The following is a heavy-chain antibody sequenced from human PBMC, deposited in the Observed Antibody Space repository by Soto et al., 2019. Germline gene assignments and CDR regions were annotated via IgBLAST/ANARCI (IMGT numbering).Heavy chain of an antibody. CDR1: GYTFTSYA. D-gene: IGHD1-7*01. V-gene: IGHV1-3*05. CDR2: INAGNGNT. J-gene: IGHJ4*02. Sequence: QVQLVQSGAEEKKPGASVKVSCKASGYTFTSYAMHVVRQAPGQRLEWMGWINAGNGNTKYSQKFQGRVTITRDTSESTDYMELSSLRSEDTAGYSCERDQVLELNFDYLGQGTLVTGSS. CDR3: ERDQVLELNFDY.